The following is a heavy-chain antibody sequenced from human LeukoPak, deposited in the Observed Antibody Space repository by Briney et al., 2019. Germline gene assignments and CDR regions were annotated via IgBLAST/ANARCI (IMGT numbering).Heavy chain of an antibody. V-gene: IGHV4-39*07. CDR2: IYYSGST. CDR3: ARDKTFEVVNFFDY. CDR1: GGSISSGSYY. Sequence: SETLSLTCTVSGGSISSGSYYWGWIRQPPGKGLEWIGSIYYSGSTYYNPSLKSRITVSLDTSKNQFSLKLSSVTAADTAVYYCARDKTFEVVNFFDYWGQGTLVTVSS. D-gene: IGHD3-3*01. J-gene: IGHJ4*02.